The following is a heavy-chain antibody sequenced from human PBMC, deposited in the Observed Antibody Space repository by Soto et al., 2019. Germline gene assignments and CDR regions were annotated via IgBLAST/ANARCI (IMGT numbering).Heavy chain of an antibody. J-gene: IGHJ5*02. CDR3: ARVRFLEWSRNWIDP. D-gene: IGHD3-3*01. V-gene: IGHV1-69*13. CDR1: GGTFSSYA. CDR2: IIPIFGTA. Sequence: ASVKISCKASGGTFSSYAISWVRQAPGQGLEWMGGIIPIFGTANYAQKFQGRVTITADESTSTAYMELSSLRSEDTAVYYCARVRFLEWSRNWIDPWGQGTLVTVSS.